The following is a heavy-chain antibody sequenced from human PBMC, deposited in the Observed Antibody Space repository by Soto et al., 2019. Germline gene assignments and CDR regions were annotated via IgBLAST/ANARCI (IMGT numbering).Heavy chain of an antibody. V-gene: IGHV4-30-4*01. Sequence: SETLSLTCSVSGGSINSDDHYWTWIRQPPGKGLEWIGSIYYSGTTNYNPSLKSRITVSIDTSKNQFSLNLTSVTAADTALYYCARRRRGGYWFAPWGQGTPVTVSS. CDR2: IYYSGTT. CDR3: ARRRRGGYWFAP. J-gene: IGHJ5*02. CDR1: GGSINSDDHY.